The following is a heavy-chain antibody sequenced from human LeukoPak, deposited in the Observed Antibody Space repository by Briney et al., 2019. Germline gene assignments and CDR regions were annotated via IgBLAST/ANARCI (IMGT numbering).Heavy chain of an antibody. CDR3: ASGLRYFDWLSKGAFDI. J-gene: IGHJ3*02. D-gene: IGHD3-9*01. V-gene: IGHV3-48*01. CDR2: ISSSSSTI. CDR1: GFTFSSYS. Sequence: PGGSLRLSCAASGFTFSSYSMNWVRQAPGKGLEWVSYISSSSSTIYYADSVKGRFTISRDNAKNSLYLQMNSLRAGDTAVYYCASGLRYFDWLSKGAFDIWGQGTMVTVSS.